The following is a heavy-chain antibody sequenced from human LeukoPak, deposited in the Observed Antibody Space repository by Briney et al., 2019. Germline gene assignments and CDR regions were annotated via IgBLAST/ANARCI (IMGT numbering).Heavy chain of an antibody. J-gene: IGHJ4*02. CDR1: GGSISSYY. V-gene: IGHV4-59*12. Sequence: PSETLSLTCTVSGGSISSYYWSWIRQPPGKGLEWIGYIYDSGSTYYNPSLKSRVTISIDRSKNQFSLKVNSVTAADTAVYYCARYGGSGTYFFDYWGQGTLVTVSS. CDR3: ARYGGSGTYFFDY. D-gene: IGHD3-10*01. CDR2: IYDSGST.